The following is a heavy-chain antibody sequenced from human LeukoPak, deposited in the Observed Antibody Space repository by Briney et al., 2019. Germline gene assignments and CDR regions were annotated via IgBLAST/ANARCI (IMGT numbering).Heavy chain of an antibody. CDR2: ISGGGGST. CDR1: GFTFSSYA. J-gene: IGHJ3*02. D-gene: IGHD6-13*01. Sequence: GGSLRLSCAASGFTFSSYAMSWVRQAPGKGLEWVSTISGGGGSTHYADSVKGRFTISRDTSQNTLYLQMNSLRAEDTAVYYCAKVRLAAAGTRASDALDIWGQGTMVTVSS. V-gene: IGHV3-23*01. CDR3: AKVRLAAAGTRASDALDI.